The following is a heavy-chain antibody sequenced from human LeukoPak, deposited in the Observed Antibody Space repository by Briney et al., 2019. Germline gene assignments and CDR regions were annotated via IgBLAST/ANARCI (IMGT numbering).Heavy chain of an antibody. V-gene: IGHV3-66*01. Sequence: PGRSLRLSCAASGFTVSNNHISWVRQAPGKGLEWVSVFYSGGGTSYADSVKGRFTISRDNSKNTLYLQMNSLRVEDTAVYHCARGHISGYHYFDYWGQGTLVTVSS. J-gene: IGHJ4*02. CDR1: GFTVSNNH. CDR2: FYSGGGT. CDR3: ARGHISGYHYFDY. D-gene: IGHD3-22*01.